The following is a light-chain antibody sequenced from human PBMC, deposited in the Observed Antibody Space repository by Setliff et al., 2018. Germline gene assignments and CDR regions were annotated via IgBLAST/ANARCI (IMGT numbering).Light chain of an antibody. CDR1: GSDVGGYDY. V-gene: IGLV2-14*03. J-gene: IGLJ1*01. CDR2: DVI. Sequence: LTQPASVSGSPGQTIILSCTGTGSDVGGYDYISWYQLHPGKVPKLMIYDVINRPSGVSDRFSGSKSGNTASLTISGLQAEDEATYYCISYLYSQTLYVFGTGTKGTVL. CDR3: ISYLYSQTLYV.